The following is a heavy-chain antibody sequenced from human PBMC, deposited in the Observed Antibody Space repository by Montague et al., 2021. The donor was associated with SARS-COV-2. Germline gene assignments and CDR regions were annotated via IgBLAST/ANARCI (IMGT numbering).Heavy chain of an antibody. D-gene: IGHD6-6*01. CDR2: INNEGSTI. Sequence: SLRLSCAASGFPFRNYWMHWVRQAPGKGLVWVSRINNEGSTIIYADSVRGRSTISRDNAKNKLYLQMDSLRAEDTAVYYCVRGSMERIDYWGQGTLVTVSS. CDR1: GFPFRNYW. V-gene: IGHV3-74*01. J-gene: IGHJ4*02. CDR3: VRGSMERIDY.